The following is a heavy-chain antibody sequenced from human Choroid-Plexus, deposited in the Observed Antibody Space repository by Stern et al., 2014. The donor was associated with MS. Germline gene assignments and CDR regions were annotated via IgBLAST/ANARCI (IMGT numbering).Heavy chain of an antibody. Sequence: QVQLVQSGGEVTKSGSSGKGSCQGSGGTFSKFPSSWGCQALGQGLEGRGGIFPVFGTPTYAQEFRGRVTITADVSTSTVYMELSSLRSDDTAVYYCALSSETSDRWYSLGYDLWGQGTLVTVSS. CDR3: ALSSETSDRWYSLGYDL. CDR1: GGTFSKFP. V-gene: IGHV1-69*01. CDR2: IFPVFGTP. D-gene: IGHD6-13*01. J-gene: IGHJ5*02.